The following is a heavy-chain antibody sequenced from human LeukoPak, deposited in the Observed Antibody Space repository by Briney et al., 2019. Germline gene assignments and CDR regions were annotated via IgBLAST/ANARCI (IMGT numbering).Heavy chain of an antibody. D-gene: IGHD3-3*01. CDR3: TRRPDYDFWSGSYEY. J-gene: IGHJ4*02. V-gene: IGHV3-73*01. Sequence: GGSLRLSCAASGVTFSGSAMHCFRQASGKGLEWVGRIRSKANSYATAYAASVKGIFTITRDDSKNTAYLQMNSMKTEDTAVYYCTRRPDYDFWSGSYEYWGQGTLVTVSS. CDR1: GVTFSGSA. CDR2: IRSKANSYAT.